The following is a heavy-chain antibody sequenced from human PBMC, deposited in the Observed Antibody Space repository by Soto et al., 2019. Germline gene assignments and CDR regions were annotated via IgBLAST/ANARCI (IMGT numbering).Heavy chain of an antibody. D-gene: IGHD1-7*01. J-gene: IGHJ4*02. CDR3: ASSAIAPPELFDY. CDR2: IWYDGSNK. Sequence: GGSLRLSCAASGFTFSSYGMHWVRQAPGKGLEWVAVIWYDGSNKYYADSVKGRFTISRDNSKNTLYLQMNSLRAEDTAVYYCASSAIAPPELFDYWGQGTLVTVSS. V-gene: IGHV3-33*01. CDR1: GFTFSSYG.